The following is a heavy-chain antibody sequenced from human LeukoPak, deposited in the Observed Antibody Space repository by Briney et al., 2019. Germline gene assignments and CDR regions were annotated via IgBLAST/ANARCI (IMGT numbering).Heavy chain of an antibody. J-gene: IGHJ4*02. CDR2: IYYSGST. CDR1: GSAIRNSSYY. V-gene: IGHV4-39*01. Sequence: SETLSLGCTVSGSAIRNSSYYWGSIRKPPGKGLEWIGSIYYSGSTYYNPSLKSRVTISVDTSKNQFSLKLSSVTAADTAVYYCASSYCGGDCYYVYWGQGTLVTVSS. D-gene: IGHD2-21*01. CDR3: ASSYCGGDCYYVY.